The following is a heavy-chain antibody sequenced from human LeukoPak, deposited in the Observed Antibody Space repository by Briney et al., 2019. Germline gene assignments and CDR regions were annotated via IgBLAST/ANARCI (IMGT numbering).Heavy chain of an antibody. CDR2: ISSSSSYI. V-gene: IGHV3-21*01. CDR1: GFTFSSYS. D-gene: IGHD3-3*01. CDR3: APRPDVDFWSGYSSGDQPLRFDY. J-gene: IGHJ4*02. Sequence: GGSLRLSCAASGFTFSSYSMNWVRQAPGKGLEWVSSISSSSSYIYYADSVKGRFTISRDNAKNSLYLQMNSLRAEDTAVYYCAPRPDVDFWSGYSSGDQPLRFDYWGQGTLVTVSS.